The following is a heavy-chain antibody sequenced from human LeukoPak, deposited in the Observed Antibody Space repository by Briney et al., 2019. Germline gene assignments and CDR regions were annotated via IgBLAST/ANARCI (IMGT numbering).Heavy chain of an antibody. V-gene: IGHV3-7*01. D-gene: IGHD6-6*01. Sequence: GGSLRLSCTASGFSFSNYWMSWVRQAPGKGLEWLANINQVGSQIYSVDSVKGRFTISRDNAENSVYLQMNSLRAEDTAVYYCARIGYSSSCFDYWGQGTLVTVPS. J-gene: IGHJ4*02. CDR2: INQVGSQI. CDR3: ARIGYSSSCFDY. CDR1: GFSFSNYW.